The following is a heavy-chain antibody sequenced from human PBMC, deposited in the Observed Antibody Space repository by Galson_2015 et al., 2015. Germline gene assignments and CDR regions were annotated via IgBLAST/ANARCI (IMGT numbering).Heavy chain of an antibody. CDR2: ISSSSSYI. J-gene: IGHJ4*02. Sequence: SLRLSCAASGFTFSSYSMNWVRQAPGKGLEWVSSISSSSSYIYYADSVKGRFTISRDNAKNSLYLQMNSLRAEDTAVYYCARDYYDSSGYPLLFDYWGQGTLVTVSS. V-gene: IGHV3-21*01. D-gene: IGHD3-22*01. CDR3: ARDYYDSSGYPLLFDY. CDR1: GFTFSSYS.